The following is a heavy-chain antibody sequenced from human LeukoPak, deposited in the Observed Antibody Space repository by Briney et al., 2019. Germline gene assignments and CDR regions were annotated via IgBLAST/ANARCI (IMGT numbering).Heavy chain of an antibody. V-gene: IGHV4-30-4*02. CDR3: ARVVPYYDFWSGYPNYFDY. Sequence: PSETLSLTCTVSGGSISSGDYYWSWIRQPPGKGLEWIGYIYYSGSTYYNPSLKSRVTISVDTSKNQFSLKLSSVTAADTAVYYCARVVPYYDFWSGYPNYFDYWGQGTLVTVSS. J-gene: IGHJ4*02. CDR1: GGSISSGDYY. CDR2: IYYSGST. D-gene: IGHD3-3*01.